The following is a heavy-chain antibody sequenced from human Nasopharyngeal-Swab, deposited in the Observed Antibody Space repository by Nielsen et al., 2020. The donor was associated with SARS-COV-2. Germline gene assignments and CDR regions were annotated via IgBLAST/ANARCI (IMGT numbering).Heavy chain of an antibody. CDR2: ISSSSSTS. J-gene: IGHJ4*02. CDR3: ARDVAIVGATLEN. CDR1: EFTMSRNG. Sequence: GESLKISCAASEFTMSRNGMHWVRQAPGKGLEWVAYISSSSSTSYYADSVKGRFTISRDNPKNSLYLQMNSLRDEDTALYYCARDVAIVGATLENWSQGTLVTVSS. D-gene: IGHD1-26*01. V-gene: IGHV3-48*02.